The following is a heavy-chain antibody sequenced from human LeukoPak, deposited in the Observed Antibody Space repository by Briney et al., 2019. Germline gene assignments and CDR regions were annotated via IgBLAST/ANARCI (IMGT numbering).Heavy chain of an antibody. V-gene: IGHV3-7*01. Sequence: PGGSLRLSCAASGFTFSTYWMTWVRQAPRKGLEWVANIKHDGSEKYYVDSVKGRFTISRDNAKSSLYLQMHSLRAEDTAVYYCARAYYDTSGYYYVYFEYWGQGTLVTVSS. D-gene: IGHD3-22*01. CDR2: IKHDGSEK. CDR1: GFTFSTYW. CDR3: ARAYYDTSGYYYVYFEY. J-gene: IGHJ4*02.